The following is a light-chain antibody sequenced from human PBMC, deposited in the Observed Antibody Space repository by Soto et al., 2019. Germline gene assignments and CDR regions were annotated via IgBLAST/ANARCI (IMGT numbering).Light chain of an antibody. Sequence: EIVLTQSPGTLSLSPGERAILTCRASQSVTSSFVAWYQQRPGQAPRLLIYGASTRASGIPDRFSGSGSGTDFTLTISRLAPEDFAMYYCHQYGSSPHTFGPGTKVDIK. V-gene: IGKV3-20*01. CDR2: GAS. J-gene: IGKJ3*01. CDR1: QSVTSSF. CDR3: HQYGSSPHT.